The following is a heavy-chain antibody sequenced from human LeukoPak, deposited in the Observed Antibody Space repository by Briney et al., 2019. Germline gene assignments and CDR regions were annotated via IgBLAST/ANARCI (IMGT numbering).Heavy chain of an antibody. D-gene: IGHD6-19*01. CDR3: ATNSDWRFDY. V-gene: IGHV3-48*01. J-gene: IGHJ4*02. Sequence: GGSLRLSCAISGFTVTSYSMNWVRQAPGKGLEWVSYISYTNTIFYADSVKGRFTISRDNAKSPLYLQMNSLRAEDTTVYYCATNSDWRFDYWGQGTLVTVSS. CDR2: ISYTNTI. CDR1: GFTVTSYS.